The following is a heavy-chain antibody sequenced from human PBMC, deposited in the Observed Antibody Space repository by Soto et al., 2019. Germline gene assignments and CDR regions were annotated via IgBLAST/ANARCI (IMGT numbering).Heavy chain of an antibody. CDR3: ARHLDSSIYHPFDC. CDR2: IYPGDSDT. V-gene: IGHV5-51*01. Sequence: PGESLKISCKGSGYNFSNYWIGWVRQMPGKGLAWMGIIYPGDSDTRYSPSFQGQVTISADKSISTAYLQWSSLKASDTAVYYCARHLDSSIYHPFDCWGQGTLVTVSS. J-gene: IGHJ4*02. D-gene: IGHD3-22*01. CDR1: GYNFSNYW.